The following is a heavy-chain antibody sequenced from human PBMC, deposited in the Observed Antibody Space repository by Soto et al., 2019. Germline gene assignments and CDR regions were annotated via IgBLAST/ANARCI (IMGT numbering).Heavy chain of an antibody. CDR3: ARGRSSSFPLAFDY. D-gene: IGHD6-13*01. CDR1: GGSISSYY. J-gene: IGHJ4*02. V-gene: IGHV4-59*01. CDR2: IYYSGST. Sequence: SETLSLTCTVSGGSISSYYWSWIRQPPGKGLEWIGYIYYSGSTNYNPSLKSRVTISVDTSKNQFSLKLSSVTAADTAVYYCARGRSSSFPLAFDYWGQGTLVTVSS.